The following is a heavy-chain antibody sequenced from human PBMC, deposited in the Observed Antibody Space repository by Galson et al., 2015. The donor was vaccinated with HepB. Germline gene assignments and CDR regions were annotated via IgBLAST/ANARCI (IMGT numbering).Heavy chain of an antibody. J-gene: IGHJ6*03. Sequence: SLRLSCAASAFTFSSYSMNWVRQAPGKGLEWVSDISSSGTTINYADSVKGRFTISRDNAKNSLYLQMNSLRAEDTAVYYCARNQKVVVEPDATTPWDYYYMDVWGKGTTVTVSS. CDR3: ARNQKVVVEPDATTPWDYYYMDV. V-gene: IGHV3-48*01. CDR1: AFTFSSYS. CDR2: ISSSGTTI. D-gene: IGHD2-2*01.